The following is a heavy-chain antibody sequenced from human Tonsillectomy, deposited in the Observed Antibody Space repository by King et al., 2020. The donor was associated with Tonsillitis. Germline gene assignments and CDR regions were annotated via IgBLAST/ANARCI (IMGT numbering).Heavy chain of an antibody. CDR3: ARETREVEWLVGGNPVDI. D-gene: IGHD6-19*01. V-gene: IGHV3-21*01. CDR1: GFTFSSYS. CDR2: ISCSSTYI. J-gene: IGHJ3*02. Sequence: VQLVESGGGLVKPGGSLRLSCAASGFTFSSYSMNWVRQAPGKGLEWVSSISCSSTYIFYADSVRGRFTISRDSAKNSLYLQMNSLRAEDTALYYCARETREVEWLVGGNPVDIWGQGTMVTVSS.